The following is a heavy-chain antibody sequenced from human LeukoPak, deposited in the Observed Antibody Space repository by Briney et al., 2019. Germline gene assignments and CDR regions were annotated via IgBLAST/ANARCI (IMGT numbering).Heavy chain of an antibody. J-gene: IGHJ4*02. V-gene: IGHV1-18*01. CDR1: GYTFTNYG. CDR2: ISAYNGNT. D-gene: IGHD4-17*01. CDR3: ARDRDYGDYNTQDLFVY. Sequence: ASVKVSCKASGYTFTNYGTSWVRQAPGQGLEWMGWISAYNGNTNYAQKFQGRVTMTTDTSTSTAYMELRSLRSDDTAVYYCARDRDYGDYNTQDLFVYWGQGTLVTVSS.